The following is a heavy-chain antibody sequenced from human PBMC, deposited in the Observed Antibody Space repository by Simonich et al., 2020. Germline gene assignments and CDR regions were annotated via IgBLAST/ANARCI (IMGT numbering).Heavy chain of an antibody. V-gene: IGHV1-2*02. J-gene: IGHJ4*02. CDR3: ASSKLATIDY. Sequence: QVQLVQSGAEVKKPGASVKVSCKASGYTFTGYYMHWVRQAPGQGLEWMGWINPNRGGNNYAQKFQGRVTMTRDTSISTAYMELSRLRSDDTAVYYCASSKLATIDYWGQGTLVTVSS. D-gene: IGHD5-12*01. CDR2: INPNRGGN. CDR1: GYTFTGYY.